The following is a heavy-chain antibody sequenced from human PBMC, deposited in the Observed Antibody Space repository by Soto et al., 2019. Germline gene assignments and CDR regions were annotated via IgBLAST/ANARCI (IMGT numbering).Heavy chain of an antibody. CDR3: ARHTRRYSSSPLRYYYMDV. Sequence: GESLKISCKGSGYSFTSYWIGWVRQMPGKGLEWMGIIYPGDSDTRYSPSFQGQVTISADKSISTAYLQWSSLKASDTAMYYCARHTRRYSSSPLRYYYMDVRGKGTTVTVSS. D-gene: IGHD6-6*01. V-gene: IGHV5-51*01. J-gene: IGHJ6*03. CDR2: IYPGDSDT. CDR1: GYSFTSYW.